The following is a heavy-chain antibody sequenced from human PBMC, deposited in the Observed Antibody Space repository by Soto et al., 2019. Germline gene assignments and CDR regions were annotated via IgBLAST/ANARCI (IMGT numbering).Heavy chain of an antibody. CDR3: ARGQYGDYADWFDP. Sequence: ASVKVSCKASGYTFTGYYMHWVRQAPGQGLEWMGWINPNSGGTNYAQKFQGWVTMTRDTSISTAYMELSRPRSDDTAVYYCARGQYGDYADWFDPWGQGTLVTVSS. D-gene: IGHD4-17*01. CDR2: INPNSGGT. V-gene: IGHV1-2*04. J-gene: IGHJ5*02. CDR1: GYTFTGYY.